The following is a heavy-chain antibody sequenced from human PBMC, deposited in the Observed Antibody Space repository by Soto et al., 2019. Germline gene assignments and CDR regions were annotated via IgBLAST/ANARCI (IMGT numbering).Heavy chain of an antibody. CDR1: GGSFSGYY. J-gene: IGHJ4*02. Sequence: QVQLQQWGAGLLKPSETLSLTCAVYGGSFSGYYWSWIRQPPGKGLEWIGEINHSGSTNYNPSLKSRVTISVDTYKNQFSLKLSSVTAADTAVYYCASMGGPASVVPPGYFDYWGQGTLVTVSS. D-gene: IGHD2-15*01. CDR2: INHSGST. CDR3: ASMGGPASVVPPGYFDY. V-gene: IGHV4-34*01.